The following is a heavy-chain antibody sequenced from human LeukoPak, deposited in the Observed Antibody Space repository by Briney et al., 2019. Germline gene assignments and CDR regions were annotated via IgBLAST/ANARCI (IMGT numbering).Heavy chain of an antibody. CDR1: GFTFSSYG. CDR3: ARSLTAYSSSYPFDY. CDR2: IWYDGSNK. D-gene: IGHD6-13*01. V-gene: IGHV3-33*01. Sequence: PGGSLRLSCAASGFTFSSYGMHWVRQAPGKGLEWVAVIWYDGSNKYYADSVKGRFTISRDNSKNTLYLQMNSLRAEDTAVYYCARSLTAYSSSYPFDYWGQGTLVTVSS. J-gene: IGHJ4*02.